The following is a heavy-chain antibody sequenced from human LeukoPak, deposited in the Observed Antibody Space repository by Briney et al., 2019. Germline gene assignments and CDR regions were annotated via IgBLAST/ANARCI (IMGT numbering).Heavy chain of an antibody. D-gene: IGHD4-23*01. Sequence: GGSLRLSCAASGFTFSSYGMHWVRQAPGKGLEWVAVISYDGSNKYYADSVKGRFTISRDNSKNTLYLQMNSLRAEDTAVYYCARGRPHGNDYWGQGTLVTVSS. V-gene: IGHV3-30*03. J-gene: IGHJ4*02. CDR1: GFTFSSYG. CDR3: ARGRPHGNDY. CDR2: ISYDGSNK.